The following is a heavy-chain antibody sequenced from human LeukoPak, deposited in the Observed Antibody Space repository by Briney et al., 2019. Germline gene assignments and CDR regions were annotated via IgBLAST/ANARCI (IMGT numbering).Heavy chain of an antibody. D-gene: IGHD5-18*01. CDR1: GGSISSHY. V-gene: IGHV4-59*11. CDR2: LFDSVNT. Sequence: SETLSLTCTVSGGSISSHYWSWIRQPPGKGLEWIAYLFDSVNTKDNPPPQSRLTLSADTSKNQFSLRLSSVTAADTAVYYCATIKRGSIFGYFDFWGQGIKVTVSS. J-gene: IGHJ4*02. CDR3: ATIKRGSIFGYFDF.